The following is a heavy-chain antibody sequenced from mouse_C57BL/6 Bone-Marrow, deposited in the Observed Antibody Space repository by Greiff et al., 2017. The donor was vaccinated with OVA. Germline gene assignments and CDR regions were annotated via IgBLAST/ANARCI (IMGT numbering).Heavy chain of an antibody. CDR2: IDPETGGT. V-gene: IGHV1-15*01. CDR3: TRGGGGDY. CDR1: GYTFTDYE. Sequence: QVQLQQSGAELVRPGASVTLSCKASGYTFTDYEMPWVKQTPVHGLEWIGAIDPETGGTAYNQKFKGKAILTADKSSSTAYMELRSLTSEDSDVYYCTRGGGGDYWGQGTTLTVSS. J-gene: IGHJ2*01. D-gene: IGHD1-1*02.